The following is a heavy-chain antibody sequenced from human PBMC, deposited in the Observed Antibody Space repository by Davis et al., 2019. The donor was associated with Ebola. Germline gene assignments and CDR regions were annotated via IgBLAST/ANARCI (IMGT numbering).Heavy chain of an antibody. CDR3: AKGLGYCTSTSCQSLFDD. D-gene: IGHD2-2*03. J-gene: IGHJ4*02. CDR2: INPTSGTT. V-gene: IGHV1-46*02. Sequence: ASVKVSCKSSGYTFNTYYMHWVRQAPGQGLEWMGIINPTSGTTSYAQKFQGRVTMTRDTSTTTVYMELSSLRSEDTAVYHCAKGLGYCTSTSCQSLFDDWGQGTLVTVSS. CDR1: GYTFNTYY.